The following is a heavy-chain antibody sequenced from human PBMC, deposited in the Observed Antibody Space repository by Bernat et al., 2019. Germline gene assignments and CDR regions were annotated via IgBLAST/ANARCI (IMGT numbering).Heavy chain of an antibody. J-gene: IGHJ4*02. CDR3: ARDLLTGYSYGWEDY. CDR2: INAGNGNT. CDR1: GYTFTSYA. D-gene: IGHD6-19*01. Sequence: QVQLVQSGAEVREPGASVKVSCKASGYTFTSYAMNWVRQAPGQRLEWMGWINAGNGNTKYSQKLQGRVTITRDTSASTAYMELSSLRSEDTAVYYCARDLLTGYSYGWEDYWGQGTLVTVSS. V-gene: IGHV1-3*01.